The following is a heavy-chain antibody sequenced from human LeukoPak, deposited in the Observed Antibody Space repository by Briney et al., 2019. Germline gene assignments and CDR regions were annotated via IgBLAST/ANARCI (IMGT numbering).Heavy chain of an antibody. Sequence: GGSLRLSCAASGFTFSSYAMSWVRQAPGKGLEWVSAISGSGGSTYYADSVKGRFTISRDNSKNTLYLQMNSLRAEDTAVYYCAKVATDEQWLVRSIYDYWGQGTLVTVSS. V-gene: IGHV3-23*01. CDR3: AKVATDEQWLVRSIYDY. CDR2: ISGSGGST. CDR1: GFTFSSYA. J-gene: IGHJ4*02. D-gene: IGHD6-19*01.